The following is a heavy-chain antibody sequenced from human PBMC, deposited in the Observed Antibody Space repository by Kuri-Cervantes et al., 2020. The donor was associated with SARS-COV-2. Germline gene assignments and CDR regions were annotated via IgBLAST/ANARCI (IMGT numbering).Heavy chain of an antibody. CDR3: ASLRGP. D-gene: IGHD5-12*01. V-gene: IGHV3-20*04. Sequence: GESLKISCAASGFTFSSYAISWVRQAPGKGLEWVSGINWNGGSTGYADYVKGRFTISRNNAKNSLYLPMNSLRAEETALNYCASLRGPWGQGTLVTVSS. J-gene: IGHJ5*02. CDR1: GFTFSSYA. CDR2: INWNGGST.